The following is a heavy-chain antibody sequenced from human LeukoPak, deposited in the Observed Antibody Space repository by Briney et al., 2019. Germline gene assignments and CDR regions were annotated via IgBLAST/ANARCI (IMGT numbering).Heavy chain of an antibody. V-gene: IGHV4-39*01. CDR3: ARRRSVATDY. J-gene: IGHJ4*02. D-gene: IGHD6-19*01. CDR2: IYYSGST. CDR1: GGSISSSSYY. Sequence: SETLSLTCTVSGGSISSSSYYWGWIRQPPGKGLEWIGSIYYSGSTYYNPSLKSRVTISVDTSKNQSSLKLSSVTAADTAVYYCARRRSVATDYWGQGTLVTVSS.